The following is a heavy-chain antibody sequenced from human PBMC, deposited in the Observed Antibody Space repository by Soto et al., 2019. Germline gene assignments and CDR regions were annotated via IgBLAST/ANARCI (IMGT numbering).Heavy chain of an antibody. D-gene: IGHD6-19*01. J-gene: IGHJ5*02. V-gene: IGHV5-51*01. CDR3: ARLSSGWSSYNWFDP. Sequence: GESLKISCKGSGYSFTSYWIGWVRQMPGKGLEWMGIIYPGDSDTRYSPSFQGQVTISADKSISTAYLQWSSLKASDTAMYYCARLSSGWSSYNWFDPWGQGTLVTVSS. CDR2: IYPGDSDT. CDR1: GYSFTSYW.